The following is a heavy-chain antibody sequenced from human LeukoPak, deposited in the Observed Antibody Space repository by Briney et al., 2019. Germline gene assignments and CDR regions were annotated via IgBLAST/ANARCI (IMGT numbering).Heavy chain of an antibody. J-gene: IGHJ4*02. Sequence: GESLKISCKGSGYRFTSYWIGWVRQMPGKGLEWMGIIYPGDSDTRYSPSFQGQVTISADKSISTAYLQWSSLKALDTAMYYCARRLVRGVISYPFDYWGQGTLVTVSS. CDR2: IYPGDSDT. V-gene: IGHV5-51*01. CDR3: ARRLVRGVISYPFDY. D-gene: IGHD3-10*01. CDR1: GYRFTSYW.